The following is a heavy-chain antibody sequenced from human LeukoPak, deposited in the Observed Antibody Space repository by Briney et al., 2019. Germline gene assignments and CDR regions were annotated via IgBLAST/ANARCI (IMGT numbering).Heavy chain of an antibody. D-gene: IGHD3-9*01. CDR2: INSDGSST. CDR3: ARGGSYDILTGYLNWFDP. Sequence: GGSLRLSCAASGFTFSSYEMNWVRQAPGKGLVWVSRINSDGSSTSYADSVKGRFTISRDNAKNTLYLQMNSLRAEDTAVYYCARGGSYDILTGYLNWFDPWGQGTLVTVSS. J-gene: IGHJ5*02. CDR1: GFTFSSYE. V-gene: IGHV3-74*01.